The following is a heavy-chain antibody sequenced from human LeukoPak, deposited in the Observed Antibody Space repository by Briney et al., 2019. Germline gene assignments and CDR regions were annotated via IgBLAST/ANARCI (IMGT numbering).Heavy chain of an antibody. CDR1: GGSISSGSSY. J-gene: IGHJ5*02. CDR3: TRGDNT. D-gene: IGHD2/OR15-2a*01. V-gene: IGHV4-61*02. Sequence: SETLSLTCTVSGGSISSGSSYWSWIRQPAGRGLEWIGRIYTSGNTNYKPSLQSRVTISVDTAKNQFSLKLSSVTAADTAVYYCTRGDNTWGQGTLVTVSS. CDR2: IYTSGNT.